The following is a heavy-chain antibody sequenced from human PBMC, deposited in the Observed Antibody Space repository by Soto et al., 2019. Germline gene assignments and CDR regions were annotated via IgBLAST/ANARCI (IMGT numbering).Heavy chain of an antibody. J-gene: IGHJ4*02. CDR3: ARSDHYYYDSSGYWDY. CDR2: IYHSGST. CDR1: GGSISSSNW. V-gene: IGHV4-4*03. D-gene: IGHD3-22*01. Sequence: KLRETLSLTFAVSGGSISSSNWWSWVRQPPGKGLEWIGEIYHSGSTNYNPSLKSRVTISVDTSKNQFSLKLSSVTAADTAVYYCARSDHYYYDSSGYWDYWGQGTLVTVSS.